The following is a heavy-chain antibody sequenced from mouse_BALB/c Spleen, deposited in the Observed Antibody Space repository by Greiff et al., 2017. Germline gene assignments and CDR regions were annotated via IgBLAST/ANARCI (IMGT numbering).Heavy chain of an antibody. CDR2: IYPGDGDT. CDR1: GYTFTSYW. V-gene: IGHV1-87*01. D-gene: IGHD2-4*01. Sequence: QVQLKQSGAELARPGASVKLSCKASGYTFTSYWMQWVKQRPGQGLEWIGAIYPGDGDTRYTQKFKGKATLTADKSSSTAYMQLSSLASEDSAVYYCARDYDYAMDYWGQGTSVTVSS. CDR3: ARDYDYAMDY. J-gene: IGHJ4*01.